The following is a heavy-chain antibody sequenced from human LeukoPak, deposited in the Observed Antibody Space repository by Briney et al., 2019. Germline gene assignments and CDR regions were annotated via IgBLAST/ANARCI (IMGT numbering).Heavy chain of an antibody. J-gene: IGHJ4*02. CDR2: IKQDGGEK. CDR1: GFTFSSYD. CDR3: AREDHSNYNY. V-gene: IGHV3-7*01. Sequence: GGSLRLSCAASGFTFSSYDMHWVRQAPGKGLEWVANIKQDGGEKFYVDSVKGRFTISRDNAKNSLYLQMNSLRAEDTAVCYCAREDHSNYNYWGQGTLVTVSS. D-gene: IGHD4-11*01.